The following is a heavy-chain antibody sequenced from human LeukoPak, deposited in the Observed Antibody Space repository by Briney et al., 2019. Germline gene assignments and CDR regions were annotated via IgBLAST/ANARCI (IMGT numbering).Heavy chain of an antibody. Sequence: GGSLSLSCAASGFTFSSYSMNWVRQAPGKGLEWVSSINFLSNYIYYADLVKGRFTISRDNAKNSLYLQMNSLRAEDTAVYYCARDSHSSSWYSEFDYWGQGTLVTVSS. CDR2: INFLSNYI. CDR3: ARDSHSSSWYSEFDY. V-gene: IGHV3-21*01. CDR1: GFTFSSYS. J-gene: IGHJ4*02. D-gene: IGHD6-13*01.